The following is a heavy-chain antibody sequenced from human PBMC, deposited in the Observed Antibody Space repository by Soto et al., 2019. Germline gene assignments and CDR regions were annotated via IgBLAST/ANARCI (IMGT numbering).Heavy chain of an antibody. Sequence: LRFAGAASGXTVSSYCMDWVRQAPGKGLEWVAVVWYDGSNKYYADSVKGLFTISRDNSKNTLYLQMNSLRAEDTAVYYWARGRVEWLLEDGGMDVWGQGTTFPVSS. CDR2: VWYDGSNK. CDR1: GXTVSSYC. D-gene: IGHD3-3*01. J-gene: IGHJ6*02. CDR3: ARGRVEWLLEDGGMDV. V-gene: IGHV3-33*01.